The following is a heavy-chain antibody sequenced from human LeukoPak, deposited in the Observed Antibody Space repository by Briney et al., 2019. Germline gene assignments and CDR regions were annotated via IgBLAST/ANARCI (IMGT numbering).Heavy chain of an antibody. J-gene: IGHJ6*02. D-gene: IGHD4-17*01. CDR1: GGSISSSNR. CDR2: IYHSGST. Sequence: PSETLSLTCAVSGGSISSSNRWSWVRQPPGKGLEWIGEIYHSGSTNYNPSLKSRVTIPVDKSKNQFSLKLSSVTAADTAVYYCARDRVDYGDYYYGMDVWGQGTTVTVSS. CDR3: ARDRVDYGDYYYGMDV. V-gene: IGHV4-4*02.